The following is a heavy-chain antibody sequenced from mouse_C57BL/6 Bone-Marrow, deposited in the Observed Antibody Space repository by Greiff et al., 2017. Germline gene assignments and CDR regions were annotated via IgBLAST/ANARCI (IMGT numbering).Heavy chain of an antibody. CDR2: ISSGGSYT. V-gene: IGHV5-6*01. CDR1: GFTFSSYG. J-gene: IGHJ3*01. D-gene: IGHD2-4*01. Sequence: EVQLVESGGDLVKPGGSLKLSCAASGFTFSSYGMSWVRQTPDKRLEWVATISSGGSYTYYPDSVKGRFTISRDNAKNTLYLQMSSLKSEDTAMYYCARPPIYYDYDAFAYWGQGTLVTVSA. CDR3: ARPPIYYDYDAFAY.